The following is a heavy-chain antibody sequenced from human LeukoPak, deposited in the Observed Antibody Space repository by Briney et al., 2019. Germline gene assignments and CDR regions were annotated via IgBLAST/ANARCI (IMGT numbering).Heavy chain of an antibody. CDR3: ARQLVLTPYAPKKQYWFDP. D-gene: IGHD4-23*01. Sequence: SETLSLTCTVSGGSISRYYWSWVRQTPGEGVERIGGIYYSGSTNYNPPLKRRGTISVDTSKNQFSLKLSSVPAADTAVYYCARQLVLTPYAPKKQYWFDPWGQGTLVTVSS. CDR2: IYYSGST. CDR1: GGSISRYY. V-gene: IGHV4-59*08. J-gene: IGHJ5*02.